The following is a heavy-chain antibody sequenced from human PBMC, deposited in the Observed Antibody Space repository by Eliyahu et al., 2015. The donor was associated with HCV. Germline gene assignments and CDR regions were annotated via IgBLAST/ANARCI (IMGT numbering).Heavy chain of an antibody. V-gene: IGHV3-15*01. CDR1: XXXFSNXW. J-gene: IGHJ4*02. Sequence: EVQLVESGGGLVQLGGSLRLACAASXXXFSNXWMIWVRQXXGXGLEWVGRIKSKTDGGTTXYAAPVKGRFTISRDDSKNTLYLQMNSLKTEDTAVYYCTTVFRWSLGGYWGQGTLVTVSS. CDR2: IKSKTDGGTT. CDR3: TTVFRWSLGGY. D-gene: IGHD3-16*01.